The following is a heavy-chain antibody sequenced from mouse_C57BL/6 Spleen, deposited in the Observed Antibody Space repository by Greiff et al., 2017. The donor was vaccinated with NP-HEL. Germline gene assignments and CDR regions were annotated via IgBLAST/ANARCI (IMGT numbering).Heavy chain of an antibody. CDR3: ARYYSNWYFDV. CDR2: IYPSDSET. D-gene: IGHD2-5*01. CDR1: GYTFTSYW. Sequence: QVQLQQPGAELVRPGSSVKLSCKASGYTFTSYWMDWVKQRPGQGLEWIGNIYPSDSETHYNQKFKDKATLTVDKSSSTAYMQLSSLTSEDSAVYYCARYYSNWYFDVWGTGTTVTVSS. J-gene: IGHJ1*03. V-gene: IGHV1-61*01.